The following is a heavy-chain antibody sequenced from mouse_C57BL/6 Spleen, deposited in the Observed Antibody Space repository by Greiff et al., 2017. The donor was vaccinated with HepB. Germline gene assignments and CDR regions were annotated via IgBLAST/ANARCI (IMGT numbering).Heavy chain of an antibody. CDR3: ARGPIYYDYDGGAMVY. J-gene: IGHJ4*01. D-gene: IGHD2-4*01. CDR2: IYPGSGST. CDR1: GYTFTSYW. V-gene: IGHV1-55*01. Sequence: VQLQQPGAELVKPGASVKMSCKASGYTFTSYWITWVKQRPGQGLEWIGDIYPGSGSTNYNEKFKSKATLTVDTSSSTAYMQLSSLTSEDSAVYYCARGPIYYDYDGGAMVYWGQGTSVTVSS.